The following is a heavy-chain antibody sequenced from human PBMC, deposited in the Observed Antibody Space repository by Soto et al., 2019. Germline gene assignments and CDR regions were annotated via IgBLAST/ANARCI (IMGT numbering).Heavy chain of an antibody. CDR1: GGTFGSYA. V-gene: IGHV1-69*12. CDR2: IIPVFGTT. Sequence: QVQLVQSGAEVKKPGSSVKVSCKAFGGTFGSYAISWVRQAPGQGLEWMGGIIPVFGTTSDAPKFEGRVTFTADAYTSTAYMELTSLTSEDTAIYYCVRNEADYYYTSGSATYWYFDLGGRGTRVTVSS. CDR3: VRNEADYYYTSGSATYWYFDL. J-gene: IGHJ2*01. D-gene: IGHD3-22*01.